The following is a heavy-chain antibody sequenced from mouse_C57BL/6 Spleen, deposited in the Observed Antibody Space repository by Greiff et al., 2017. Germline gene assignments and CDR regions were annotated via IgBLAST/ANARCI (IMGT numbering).Heavy chain of an antibody. Sequence: VQLQQSGAELVRPGTSVKVSCKASGYAFTNYLIEWVKQRPGQGLEWIGVINPGSGGTNYNEKFKGKATLTADKSSSTAYMELSSRTSEDSAVYFCARDYYGSRGYFDYWGQGTTLTVSS. CDR3: ARDYYGSRGYFDY. CDR2: INPGSGGT. CDR1: GYAFTNYL. J-gene: IGHJ2*01. D-gene: IGHD1-1*01. V-gene: IGHV1-54*01.